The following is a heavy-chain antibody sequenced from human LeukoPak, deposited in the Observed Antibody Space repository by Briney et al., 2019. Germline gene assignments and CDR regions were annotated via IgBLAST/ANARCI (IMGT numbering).Heavy chain of an antibody. CDR2: ISSSGSTI. J-gene: IGHJ4*02. CDR1: EFTFSSCS. V-gene: IGHV3-48*02. Sequence: RSGGSLRLSCAASEFTFSSCSMNWVRQAPGRGLEWVSYISSSGSTIYYADSVKGRFTISRDNAKNSLYLQMNSLRNEDTAVYYCARDGGDCRSTSCYRFDYRGQGTLVTVSS. CDR3: ARDGGDCRSTSCYRFDY. D-gene: IGHD2-2*01.